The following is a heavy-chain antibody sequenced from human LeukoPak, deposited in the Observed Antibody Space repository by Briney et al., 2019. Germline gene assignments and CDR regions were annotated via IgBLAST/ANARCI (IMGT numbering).Heavy chain of an antibody. J-gene: IGHJ4*02. D-gene: IGHD3-22*01. CDR3: ARAEAGYYDSSGYPDY. Sequence: GGSLSLSCAASGFTFSNYWMHWVRQAPGKGLVWVSRINSNGSSTNYADSVKGRFTISRDNAKNSLYLQMNSLRAEDTAVYYCARAEAGYYDSSGYPDYWGQGTLVTVSS. V-gene: IGHV3-74*01. CDR2: INSNGSST. CDR1: GFTFSNYW.